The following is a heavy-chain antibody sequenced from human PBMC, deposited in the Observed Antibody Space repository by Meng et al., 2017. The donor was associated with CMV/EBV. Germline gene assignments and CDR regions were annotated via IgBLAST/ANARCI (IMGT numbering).Heavy chain of an antibody. J-gene: IGHJ4*02. V-gene: IGHV4-34*01. D-gene: IGHD1-26*01. CDR2: INHSGST. CDR3: ARGGGGEWELLHYFDY. CDR1: GGSFSGYY. Sequence: QRQSQRLGRGLLKPSKTLSLTVSVYGGSFSGYYWRWIRQPPGKGLEWIGEINHSGSTNYNPSLKSRVTISVDTSKNQFSLKLSSVTAADKAVYYCARGGGGEWELLHYFDYWGQGTLVTVSS.